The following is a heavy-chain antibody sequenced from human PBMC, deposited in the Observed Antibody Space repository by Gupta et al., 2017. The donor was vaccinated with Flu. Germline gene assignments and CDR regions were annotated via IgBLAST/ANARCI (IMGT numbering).Heavy chain of an antibody. CDR2: IYYSGST. Sequence: QLQLQESGPGLVKPSETLSLTCTVSGGSISSSSYYWGWIRQPPGKGLEWIGSIYYSGSTYYNPSLKSRVTISVDTSKNQFSLKLSSVTAADTAVYYCARSTPDYYDSSGYLNAFDIWGQGTMVTVSS. J-gene: IGHJ3*02. CDR3: ARSTPDYYDSSGYLNAFDI. V-gene: IGHV4-39*01. CDR1: GGSISSSSYY. D-gene: IGHD3-22*01.